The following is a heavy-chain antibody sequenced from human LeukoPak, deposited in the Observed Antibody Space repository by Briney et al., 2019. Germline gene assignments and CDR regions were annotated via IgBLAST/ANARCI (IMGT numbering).Heavy chain of an antibody. CDR3: AKGILLDYFDY. J-gene: IGHJ4*02. CDR1: GFSFSTFA. Sequence: GGSLRLSCAASGFSFSTFAMTWVRQAPGEGLEWVSAISGGGGSTYYADSVKGRFTISRDNSKNTLYLQMNSLRAEDTAVYYCAKGILLDYFDYWGQGTLVTVSS. D-gene: IGHD2-21*01. CDR2: ISGGGGST. V-gene: IGHV3-23*01.